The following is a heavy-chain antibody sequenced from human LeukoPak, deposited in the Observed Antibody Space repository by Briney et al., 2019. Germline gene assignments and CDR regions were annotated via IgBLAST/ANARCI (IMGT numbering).Heavy chain of an antibody. CDR1: GGSISSSSYY. CDR3: ARGPTDQFALDI. J-gene: IGHJ3*02. Sequence: SETLSLTCTVSGGSISSSSYYWGWIRQPPGKGLEWIGEIYHSGSTNYNPSLKSRVTISVDKSKNQFSLKLSSVTAADTAVYYCARGPTDQFALDIWGQGTMVTISA. D-gene: IGHD4-17*01. V-gene: IGHV4-39*07. CDR2: IYHSGST.